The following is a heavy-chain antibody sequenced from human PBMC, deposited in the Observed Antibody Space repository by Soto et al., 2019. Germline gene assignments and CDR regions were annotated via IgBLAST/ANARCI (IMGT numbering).Heavy chain of an antibody. J-gene: IGHJ6*02. CDR1: GYTVTTYA. CDR2: INPANGNT. D-gene: IGHD3-10*01. Sequence: ASVKVSCKASGYTVTTYALHWVRQARGERLEWMGWINPANGNTKYSKKLQGRVTMTTDTSTSTAYMELRSLRSDDTAVYYCIRITMVRGAHDYYYYGMDVWGQGTTVTVSS. V-gene: IGHV1-3*01. CDR3: IRITMVRGAHDYYYYGMDV.